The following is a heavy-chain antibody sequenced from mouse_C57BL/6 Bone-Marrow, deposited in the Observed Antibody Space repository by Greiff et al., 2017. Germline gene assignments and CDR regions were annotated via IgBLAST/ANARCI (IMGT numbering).Heavy chain of an antibody. CDR3: AQQLRLRRGYYFDY. CDR1: GYSFTGYY. CDR2: INPSTGGT. D-gene: IGHD3-2*02. Sequence: EVQLQQSGPELVKPGASVKISCKASGYSFTGYYMNWVKQSPEKSLEWIGEINPSTGGTTYNQKFKAKATLTVDKSSSTAYMQLKSLTSEDSAVYYCAQQLRLRRGYYFDYWGQGTTLTVSS. J-gene: IGHJ2*01. V-gene: IGHV1-42*01.